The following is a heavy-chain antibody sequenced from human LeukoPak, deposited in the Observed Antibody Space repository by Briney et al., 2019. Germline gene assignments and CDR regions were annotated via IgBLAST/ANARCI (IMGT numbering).Heavy chain of an antibody. D-gene: IGHD4-17*01. CDR2: INHSGST. CDR3: ARGASYGDYPDY. V-gene: IGHV4-34*01. Sequence: ETSETLSLTCAVYGGSFSGYYWSWIRQPPGKGLEWIGEINHSGSTNYNPSLKSRVTISVDTSKNQFSLKLSSVAAADTAVYYCARGASYGDYPDYWGQGTLVTVSS. J-gene: IGHJ4*02. CDR1: GGSFSGYY.